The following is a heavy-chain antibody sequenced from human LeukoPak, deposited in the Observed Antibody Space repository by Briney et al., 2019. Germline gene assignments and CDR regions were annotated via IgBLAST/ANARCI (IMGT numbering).Heavy chain of an antibody. V-gene: IGHV3-23*01. CDR1: GFTFSSYA. Sequence: GGSLRLSCAASGFTFSSYAMSWVRQAPGKGLEWVSAISGSGGSTYYADSVKGRFTISRDNSKNTLYLQMNGLRAEDTAVYYCAKDRHYYGSGSYFDYWGQGTLVTVSS. J-gene: IGHJ4*02. CDR3: AKDRHYYGSGSYFDY. CDR2: ISGSGGST. D-gene: IGHD3-10*01.